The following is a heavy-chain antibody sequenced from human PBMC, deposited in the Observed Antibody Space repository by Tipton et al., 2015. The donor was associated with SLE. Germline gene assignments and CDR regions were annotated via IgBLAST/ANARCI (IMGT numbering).Heavy chain of an antibody. D-gene: IGHD3-3*01. CDR3: ARGGWSGYPGDAFDI. J-gene: IGHJ3*02. V-gene: IGHV4-31*03. Sequence: LRLSCTVSGGSISSGGYYWSWIRQHPGKGLEWIGYIYYSGSTYYNPSLKSRVTISVDTSKNQFSLKLSSVTAADTAVYYCARGGWSGYPGDAFDIWGQGTMVTVSS. CDR2: IYYSGST. CDR1: GGSISSGGYY.